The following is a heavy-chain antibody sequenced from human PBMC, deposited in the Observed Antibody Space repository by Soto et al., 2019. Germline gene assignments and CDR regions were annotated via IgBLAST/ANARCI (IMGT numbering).Heavy chain of an antibody. J-gene: IGHJ4*02. D-gene: IGHD1-26*01. CDR1: GFTFSSYS. V-gene: IGHV3-21*01. CDR2: ISSSSSYI. CDR3: ATRIVGATVDY. Sequence: GGSLRLSCAASGFTFSSYSMNWVRQAPGKGLEWVSSISSSSSYIYYADSVKGRFTISRDNAKNALYLQMNSLRAEDTAVYYCATRIVGATVDYWGQGTLVTVSS.